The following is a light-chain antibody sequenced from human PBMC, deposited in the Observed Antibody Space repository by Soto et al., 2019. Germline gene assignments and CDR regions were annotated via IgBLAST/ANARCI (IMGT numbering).Light chain of an antibody. J-gene: IGKJ4*01. CDR2: DIF. CDR1: QSVGSD. V-gene: IGKV3D-15*01. Sequence: EIVMTQSPATLSVSPGERATLSCRASQSVGSDLAWYQQKPGQAPRLVIYDIFTSATGVPTRISGSGSGTEFTLTISSLQSEEFAVYYCQQYNSWPLTFGGGTKVEIK. CDR3: QQYNSWPLT.